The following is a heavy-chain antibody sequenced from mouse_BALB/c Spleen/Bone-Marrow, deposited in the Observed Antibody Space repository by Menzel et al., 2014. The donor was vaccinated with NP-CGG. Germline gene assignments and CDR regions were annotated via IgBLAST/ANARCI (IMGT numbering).Heavy chain of an antibody. CDR3: VRPYDYGTWFAY. Sequence: EVKLVDSGGDLVKPGGSLKLSCAASGFTFSTYGMSWVRQTPDKRLEWVAAISNGGIYTYYPDTVKGRFTISRDNAKNTLYLQMSSLKSEDTAMYYCVRPYDYGTWFAYWGQGTLVTVSA. CDR1: GFTFSTYG. CDR2: ISNGGIYT. J-gene: IGHJ3*01. V-gene: IGHV5-6*01. D-gene: IGHD2-4*01.